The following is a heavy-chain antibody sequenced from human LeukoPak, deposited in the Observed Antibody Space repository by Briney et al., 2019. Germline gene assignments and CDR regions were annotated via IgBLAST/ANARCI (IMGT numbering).Heavy chain of an antibody. CDR3: ATYPDGYDYVWGSYRYGSYFDY. J-gene: IGHJ4*02. V-gene: IGHV3-48*01. CDR1: GFTFSSYS. D-gene: IGHD3-16*02. Sequence: GGSLRLSCAASGFTFSSYSMNWVRQAPGKGLEWVSYISSSSSTIYYADSVKGRFTISRDNSKNTLYLQMNSLRAEDTAVYYCATYPDGYDYVWGSYRYGSYFDYWGQGTLVTVSS. CDR2: ISSSSSTI.